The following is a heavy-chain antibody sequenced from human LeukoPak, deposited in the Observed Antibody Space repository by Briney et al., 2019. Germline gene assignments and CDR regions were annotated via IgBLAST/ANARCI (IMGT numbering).Heavy chain of an antibody. CDR2: ISGSSSYI. CDR1: GFTFSSYT. CDR3: ARDKVGSTVVVPAFDY. Sequence: GGSLRPSSAVSGFTFSSYTMNWVRPAPGKGLEWVSFISGSSSYIYYADSVKGRFTISRDNAKNSLYLQRSSRRAEDTAVYYCARDKVGSTVVVPAFDYWGQGTLVTVSS. D-gene: IGHD2-2*01. V-gene: IGHV3-21*01. J-gene: IGHJ4*02.